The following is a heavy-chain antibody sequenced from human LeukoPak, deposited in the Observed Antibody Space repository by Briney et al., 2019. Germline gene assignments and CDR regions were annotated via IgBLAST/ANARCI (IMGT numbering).Heavy chain of an antibody. V-gene: IGHV4-31*03. CDR2: IYYSGST. CDR3: ARDGGGSLHGMDV. D-gene: IGHD2-15*01. Sequence: SETLSLTCTVSGGSISSGGYYWSWIRQHPGKGLEWIGYIYYSGSTNYNPSLSGRVAISLDKSRNHFTLMVTAVAAADTAVYYCARDGGGSLHGMDVWGQGTTVTVSS. CDR1: GGSISSGGYY. J-gene: IGHJ6*02.